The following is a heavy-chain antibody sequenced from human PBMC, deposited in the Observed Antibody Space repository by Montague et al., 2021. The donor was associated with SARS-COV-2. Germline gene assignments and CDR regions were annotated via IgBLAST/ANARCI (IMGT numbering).Heavy chain of an antibody. D-gene: IGHD1-14*01. CDR2: IYTLGST. CDR1: GDSISSGDYH. J-gene: IGHJ6*02. Sequence: TLSLTCTVSGDSISSGDYHWSWVRQPAGKGLEWIGYIYTLGSTSYNPSLRSRVTISMDTSKSQLSLKLSSVTAADTAVYFCARSPYRTTYLNGMDVWGQGTTVTVSS. V-gene: IGHV4-61*09. CDR3: ARSPYRTTYLNGMDV.